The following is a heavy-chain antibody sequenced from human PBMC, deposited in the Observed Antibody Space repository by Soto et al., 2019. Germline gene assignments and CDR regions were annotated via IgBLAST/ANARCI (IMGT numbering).Heavy chain of an antibody. Sequence: QVQLVQSGAEVKKPGASVKVSCKASGYTFTSYXXXXXXXXXXXGLEWMGWISAYNGNTNYAQKLQGRVTMTTDTXXXXXXXXXXXXXXXXXXXXXXXXXXXXXWYVMWGQGTLVTVSS. J-gene: IGHJ4*02. V-gene: IGHV1-18*01. CDR3: XXXXXXXWYVM. CDR1: GYTFTSYX. D-gene: IGHD6-13*01. CDR2: ISAYNGNT.